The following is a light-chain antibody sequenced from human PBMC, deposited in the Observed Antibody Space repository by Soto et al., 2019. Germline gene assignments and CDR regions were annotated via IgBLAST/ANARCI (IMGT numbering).Light chain of an antibody. Sequence: QSVLTQPASVSGSPGQSITISCTGTSSDIGDYTHVSWYQQHPGKAPKLIIYEVSDRPSGVSNRFSGSKSGNTASLTISGLQTEDEAGYYCCSYTSISTSAVFGGGTKLTVL. CDR3: CSYTSISTSAV. CDR2: EVS. J-gene: IGLJ2*01. CDR1: SSDIGDYTH. V-gene: IGLV2-14*01.